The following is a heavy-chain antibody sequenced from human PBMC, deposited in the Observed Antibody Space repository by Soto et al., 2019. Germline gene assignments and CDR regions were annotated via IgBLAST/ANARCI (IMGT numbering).Heavy chain of an antibody. Sequence: TSETLSLTCTVSGGSISSYYWSWIRQPPGKGLEWIGYIYYSGSTNYNPSLKSRVTISVDTSKNQFSLKLSSVTAADTAVYYCARAKAPLYSSSWYWFAPWGQGTLVTVS. V-gene: IGHV4-59*08. D-gene: IGHD6-13*01. J-gene: IGHJ5*02. CDR2: IYYSGST. CDR3: ARAKAPLYSSSWYWFAP. CDR1: GGSISSYY.